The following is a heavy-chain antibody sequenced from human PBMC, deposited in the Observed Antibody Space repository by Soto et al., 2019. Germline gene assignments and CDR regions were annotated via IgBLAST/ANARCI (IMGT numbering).Heavy chain of an antibody. D-gene: IGHD2-15*01. CDR2: IWYDGSNK. CDR1: GFTFSSYG. V-gene: IGHV3-33*01. CDR3: ARGGYCSGGSCYTQKRRGYYYGMDV. Sequence: GGSLRLSCAASGFTFSSYGMHWVRQAPGKGLEWVAVIWYDGSNKYYADSVKGRFTISRDNSKNTLYLQMNSLRAEDTAVYYCARGGYCSGGSCYTQKRRGYYYGMDVWGQGTTVTVSS. J-gene: IGHJ6*02.